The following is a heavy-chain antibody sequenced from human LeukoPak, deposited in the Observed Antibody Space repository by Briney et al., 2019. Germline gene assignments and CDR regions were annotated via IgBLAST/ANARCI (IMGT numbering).Heavy chain of an antibody. D-gene: IGHD6-13*01. CDR3: ARLPLIAAAGTSDAFDI. V-gene: IGHV4-34*01. Sequence: SETLSLTCAVYGGSFSGYYWSWIRQPPGKGLEWIGEINHSGSTNYNPSLKSRVTISVDTSKDQFSLKLSSVTAADTAVYYCARLPLIAAAGTSDAFDIWGQGTMVTVSS. CDR1: GGSFSGYY. CDR2: INHSGST. J-gene: IGHJ3*02.